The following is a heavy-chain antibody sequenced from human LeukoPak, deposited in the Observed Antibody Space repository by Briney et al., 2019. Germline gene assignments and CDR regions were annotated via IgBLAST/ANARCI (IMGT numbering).Heavy chain of an antibody. CDR2: IYTSGST. D-gene: IGHD2-8*02. CDR3: ARQPLLGSYWFFDL. J-gene: IGHJ2*01. Sequence: SETLSLTCTVSGGSISSYYWSWIRQPPGKGLEWIGYIYTSGSTNYNPSLKSRVTISVDTSKNQFPLKLSSVTAADTAVYYCARQPLLGSYWFFDLWGRGTLVTVSS. CDR1: GGSISSYY. V-gene: IGHV4-4*09.